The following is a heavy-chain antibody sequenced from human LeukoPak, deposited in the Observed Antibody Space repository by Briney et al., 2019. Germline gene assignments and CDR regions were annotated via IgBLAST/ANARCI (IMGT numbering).Heavy chain of an antibody. J-gene: IGHJ3*02. CDR1: GYTFTSYG. CDR2: ISAYNGNT. Sequence: ASVKVSCKASGYTFTSYGISWVRQAPGQGLEWMGWISAYNGNTNYAQKLQGRVTMTTDTSTSTAYMELRSLRSDDTAVYYCARTPIRYDSSGSTWGAFDMWGQGTMVTVSS. V-gene: IGHV1-18*01. CDR3: ARTPIRYDSSGSTWGAFDM. D-gene: IGHD3-22*01.